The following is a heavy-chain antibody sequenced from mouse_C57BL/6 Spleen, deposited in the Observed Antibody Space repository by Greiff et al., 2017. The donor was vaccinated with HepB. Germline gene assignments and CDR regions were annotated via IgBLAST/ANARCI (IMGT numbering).Heavy chain of an antibody. CDR2: IYPGDGDT. CDR1: GYAFSSSW. J-gene: IGHJ4*01. CDR3: AREHGAMDY. V-gene: IGHV1-82*01. Sequence: VQLQQSGPELVKPGASVKISCKASGYAFSSSWMNWVKQRPGKGLEWIGRIYPGDGDTNYNGKFKGKATLTADKSSSTAYMQLSSLTSEDSAVYFCAREHGAMDYWGQGTSVTDSS.